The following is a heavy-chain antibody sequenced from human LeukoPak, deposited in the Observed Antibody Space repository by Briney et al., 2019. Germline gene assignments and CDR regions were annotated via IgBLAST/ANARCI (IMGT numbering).Heavy chain of an antibody. V-gene: IGHV3-23*01. CDR2: ISSDGSST. CDR1: GFPVNKYA. CDR3: AKRSRDVLLGYMDV. Sequence: GGSLRLSCAASGFPVNKYAMKWVRQAPGKGREWVSAISSDGSSTYYPDSVKARFTITRDNYKHTVSLHMNSLRAEDTAVYYCAKRSRDVLLGYMDVWGKGTTVTVSS. D-gene: IGHD2-8*01. J-gene: IGHJ6*03.